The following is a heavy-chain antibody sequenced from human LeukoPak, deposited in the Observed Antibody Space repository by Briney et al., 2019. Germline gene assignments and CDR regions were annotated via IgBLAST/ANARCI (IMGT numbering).Heavy chain of an antibody. CDR1: GFTFSSYA. J-gene: IGHJ6*02. CDR3: ATTRYSSGWHYYYYGMDV. D-gene: IGHD6-19*01. V-gene: IGHV3-64*01. CDR2: ISSNGGST. Sequence: PGGSLRLSCAASGFTFSSYAMHWVRQAPGKGLEYVSAISSNGGSTYYANSVKGRFTISRDNSKNTLYLQMGSLRAEDMAVYYCATTRYSSGWHYYYYGMDVWGQGTTVTVSS.